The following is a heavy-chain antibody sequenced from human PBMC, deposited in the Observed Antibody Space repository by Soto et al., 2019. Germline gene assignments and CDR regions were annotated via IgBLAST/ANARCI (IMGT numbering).Heavy chain of an antibody. J-gene: IGHJ5*02. CDR1: GFTFGSFW. CDR2: INQDGSEE. V-gene: IGHV3-7*01. CDR3: ARQIRGLTPNWFDP. Sequence: EMQLVESGGGLVQPGGSLRLSCGVSGFTFGSFWMGWVRQAPGKGLEWVANINQDGSEEYYVDSVKGRFTISRDNPRNSLYLQMDSLRVEDTAVYFCARQIRGLTPNWFDPWGQGTLVSVSS.